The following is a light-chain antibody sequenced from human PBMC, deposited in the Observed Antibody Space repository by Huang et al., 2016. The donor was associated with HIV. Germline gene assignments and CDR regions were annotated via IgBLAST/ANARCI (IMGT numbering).Light chain of an antibody. J-gene: IGKJ3*01. Sequence: EIVMTQSPATLSVSPGERVNLSCRASQSGSNNLAWYQQNPGQAPRPLVDSASTRATGIPARCSGSGSGTDFTLTISSLQSEHFAVYYCQQYDTWPITFGPGTRVDSK. CDR2: SAS. CDR3: QQYDTWPIT. V-gene: IGKV3-15*01. CDR1: QSGSNN.